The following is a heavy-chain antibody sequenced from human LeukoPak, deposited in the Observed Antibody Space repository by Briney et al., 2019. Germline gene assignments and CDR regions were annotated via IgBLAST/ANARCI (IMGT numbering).Heavy chain of an antibody. V-gene: IGHV3-33*01. Sequence: PGRSLRLSCAASGFTFSGYGMHWVRQAPGKGLEWVAVIWYDGSNKYYADSVKGRFTISRDNSKNTLYLQMNSLRAEDTAVYYCARGRQQLGLFDYWGQGTLVTVSS. CDR2: IWYDGSNK. D-gene: IGHD6-13*01. CDR1: GFTFSGYG. J-gene: IGHJ4*02. CDR3: ARGRQQLGLFDY.